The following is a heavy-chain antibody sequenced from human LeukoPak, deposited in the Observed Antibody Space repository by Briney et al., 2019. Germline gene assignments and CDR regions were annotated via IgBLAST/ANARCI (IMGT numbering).Heavy chain of an antibody. V-gene: IGHV1-2*02. CDR1: GYTLTGYN. D-gene: IGHD3-3*01. CDR3: ARQSYYDFWSGYYYFDY. J-gene: IGHJ4*02. CDR2: SNPSSGGT. Sequence: PVKGSCKATGYTLTGYNMHRVRQAPGQGRERIGWSNPSSGGTNYAQKFQGRVTMTRDTSISTAYMELSRLRSDDTAVYYCARQSYYDFWSGYYYFDYWGQGTLVTVSS.